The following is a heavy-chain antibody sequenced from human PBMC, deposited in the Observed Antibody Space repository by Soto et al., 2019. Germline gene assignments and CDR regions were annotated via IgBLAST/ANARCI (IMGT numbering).Heavy chain of an antibody. D-gene: IGHD2-2*01. V-gene: IGHV4-30-4*01. Sequence: PSETLSLTCTVSGGSISSGDYYWSWIRQPPGKGLEWIGYIYYSGSTYYNPSLKGRVTISVDTSKNQFSLKLSSVTAADTAVYYCASSLIRGYCSSTSCYQNYYYGMDVWGQGTTVTVSS. CDR1: GGSISSGDYY. J-gene: IGHJ6*02. CDR3: ASSLIRGYCSSTSCYQNYYYGMDV. CDR2: IYYSGST.